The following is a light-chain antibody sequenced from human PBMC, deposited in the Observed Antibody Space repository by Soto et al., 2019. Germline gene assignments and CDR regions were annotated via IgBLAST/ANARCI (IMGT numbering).Light chain of an antibody. CDR2: GAS. J-gene: IGKJ1*01. CDR3: QQYNNWPWT. V-gene: IGKV3-15*01. Sequence: EIVMTQSPATLSVSPGGRATLSCRASQSISGALAWYQQKPGQAPRLLIYGASTRATSFPARFSGSGSGTDFTLTIISLQSEDFAVYYCQQYNNWPWTFGQGTKVDIK. CDR1: QSISGA.